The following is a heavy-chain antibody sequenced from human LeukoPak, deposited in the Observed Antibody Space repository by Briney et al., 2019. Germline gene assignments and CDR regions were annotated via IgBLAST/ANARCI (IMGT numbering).Heavy chain of an antibody. CDR1: GYTFTNYG. J-gene: IGHJ5*02. V-gene: IGHV1-18*01. CDR2: ISVYNGNT. D-gene: IGHD3-10*01. CDR3: ARDNSVGDIAWWFDP. Sequence: ASVKVSCKASGYTFTNYGISCVRQAPGQGLEWMGWISVYNGNTNYAQKLQGRVTMTTDTSTSTAYMELRSLRSEDTAVYYCARDNSVGDIAWWFDPWGQGTLVTVSS.